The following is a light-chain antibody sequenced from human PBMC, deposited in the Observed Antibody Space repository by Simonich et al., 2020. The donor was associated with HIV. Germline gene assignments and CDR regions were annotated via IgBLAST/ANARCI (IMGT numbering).Light chain of an antibody. J-gene: IGKJ4*01. V-gene: IGKV3-20*01. CDR2: GAS. CDR1: QSVSSN. CDR3: QQYGSSPLT. Sequence: EIVLTQSPGTLSLSPGERATLPCRASQSVSSNLAWYQQKPGQAPRLLIDGASTRATGIPARLRGSGSGTDFTLTISRLEPEDFAVYYCQQYGSSPLTFGGGTKVEIK.